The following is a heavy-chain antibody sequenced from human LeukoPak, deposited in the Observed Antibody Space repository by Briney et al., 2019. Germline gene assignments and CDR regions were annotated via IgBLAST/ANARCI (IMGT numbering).Heavy chain of an antibody. CDR2: IYSGGAT. J-gene: IGHJ3*02. V-gene: IGHV3-66*01. CDR3: AREKKCSGGSCYGDAFDI. D-gene: IGHD2-15*01. CDR1: GFTLSSYW. Sequence: GGSLRLSCAASGFTLSSYWMHWVRQAPGKGLEWVSVIYSGGATKHADSVKGRFIISRDNSKNTLYLQMNNLRAEDTAVYYCAREKKCSGGSCYGDAFDIWGQGTMVTVSS.